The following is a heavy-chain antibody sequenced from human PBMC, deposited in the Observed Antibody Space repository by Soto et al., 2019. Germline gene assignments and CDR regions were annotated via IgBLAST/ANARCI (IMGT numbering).Heavy chain of an antibody. V-gene: IGHV1-46*01. CDR1: GYTFTSYY. Sequence: ASVKVSCKASGYTFTSYYMHWVRQAPGQGLEWMGIINPSGGSTSYAQKFQGRVTMTRDTSTSTVYMELSSLRSEDTAVYYCAREDGGAAPYYYYGMAVWGQGTTVTVSS. D-gene: IGHD6-6*01. J-gene: IGHJ6*02. CDR3: AREDGGAAPYYYYGMAV. CDR2: INPSGGST.